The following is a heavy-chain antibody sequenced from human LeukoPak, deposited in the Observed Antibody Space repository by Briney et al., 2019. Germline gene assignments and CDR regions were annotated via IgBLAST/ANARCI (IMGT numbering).Heavy chain of an antibody. CDR3: ARRGIAVAGFDY. J-gene: IGHJ4*02. Sequence: ASVKLSCKASGYTFTGYYMHWGRQAPGQGLEWMGWINPNSGGTNYAQKFQGRVTMTRDTSISTAYMELSRLRSDDTAVYYCARRGIAVAGFDYWGQGTLVTVSS. CDR2: INPNSGGT. CDR1: GYTFTGYY. D-gene: IGHD6-19*01. V-gene: IGHV1-2*02.